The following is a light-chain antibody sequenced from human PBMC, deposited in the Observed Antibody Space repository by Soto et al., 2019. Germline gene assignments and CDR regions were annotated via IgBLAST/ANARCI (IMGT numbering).Light chain of an antibody. CDR1: QSLVYSDGNAY. Sequence: DVVLTQSPLSLPVTLGQPASISCRSSQSLVYSDGNAYLIWFHQRPGQSPRRLIFKVSNRDSGVPDRFSGSGAGSDFTLKISRVEAEDVGVYYCMQGSFWRWTFGQGTKVDIK. CDR2: KVS. J-gene: IGKJ1*01. CDR3: MQGSFWRWT. V-gene: IGKV2-30*01.